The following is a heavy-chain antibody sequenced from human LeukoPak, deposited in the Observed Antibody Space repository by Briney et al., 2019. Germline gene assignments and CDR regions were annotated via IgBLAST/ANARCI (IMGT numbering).Heavy chain of an antibody. Sequence: GGSLRLSCAASGFTFSSSAMGWVRQAPGKGLEWVSGIIGSGGSTYYADSVKGRFTISRDNSKNTLYLQMNSLRAKDTAVYYCAKANGDSRGYFDYWGQGILVSVSS. CDR3: AKANGDSRGYFDY. CDR2: IIGSGGST. CDR1: GFTFSSSA. J-gene: IGHJ4*02. V-gene: IGHV3-23*01. D-gene: IGHD4-17*01.